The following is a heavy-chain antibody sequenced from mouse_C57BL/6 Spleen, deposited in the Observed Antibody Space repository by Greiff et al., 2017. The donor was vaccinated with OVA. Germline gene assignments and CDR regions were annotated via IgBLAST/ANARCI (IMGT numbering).Heavy chain of an antibody. J-gene: IGHJ1*03. D-gene: IGHD1-1*01. Sequence: VQLLQSGAELVRPGASVKLSCKASGYTFTDYYMHWVKQRPEQGLEWIGRIDPGDGETHYTQKFQGKATMTADTSSNTAYLQLSSLTSEDTAVYYCASYLFECDFDVRGTGTTVTVAS. CDR1: GYTFTDYY. CDR2: IDPGDGET. CDR3: ASYLFECDFDV. V-gene: IGHV14-1*01.